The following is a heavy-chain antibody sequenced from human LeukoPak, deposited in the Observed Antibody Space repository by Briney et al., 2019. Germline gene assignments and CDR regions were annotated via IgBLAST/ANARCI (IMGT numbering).Heavy chain of an antibody. Sequence: GSLRLSCAASGFTFSSYAMSWVRQAPGKGLEWVSAISGSSGSTYYADSVKGRFTISRDNSKNTLYLQMNSLRAEDTAVYYCAKVSRITMIVVVIPYFDYRGQGTLVTVSS. D-gene: IGHD3-22*01. CDR1: GFTFSSYA. V-gene: IGHV3-23*01. J-gene: IGHJ4*02. CDR2: ISGSSGST. CDR3: AKVSRITMIVVVIPYFDY.